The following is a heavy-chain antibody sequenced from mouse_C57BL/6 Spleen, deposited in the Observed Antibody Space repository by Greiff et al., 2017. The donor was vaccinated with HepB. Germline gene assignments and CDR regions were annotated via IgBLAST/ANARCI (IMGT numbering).Heavy chain of an antibody. CDR2: INPGSGGT. CDR3: ARWGAQAGTY. J-gene: IGHJ3*01. Sequence: VQLQQSGAELVRPGTSVKVSCKASGYAFTNYLIEWVKQRPGQGLEWIGVINPGSGGTNYNEKFKGKATLTADKSSSTAYMQLSSLTSEDSAVYFCARWGAQAGTYWGQGTLVTVSA. V-gene: IGHV1-54*01. D-gene: IGHD3-2*02. CDR1: GYAFTNYL.